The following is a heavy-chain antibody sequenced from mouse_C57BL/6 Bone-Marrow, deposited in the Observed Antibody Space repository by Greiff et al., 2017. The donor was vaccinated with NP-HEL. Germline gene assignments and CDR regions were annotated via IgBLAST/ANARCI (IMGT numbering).Heavy chain of an antibody. V-gene: IGHV1-47*01. CDR2: FHPYNDDT. CDR1: GYTFTTYP. CDR3: DYGYDGHWYFEG. D-gene: IGHD2-2*01. Sequence: VQLQQSGAELVKPGASVKMSCKASGYTFTTYPIEWMKQTHGKGLEWIGNFHPYNDDTKYNEKFKGKATLTVEKSSSKVYLELSRLTTDDSAVYDCDYGYDGHWYFEGWGTGTTVTVSS. J-gene: IGHJ1*03.